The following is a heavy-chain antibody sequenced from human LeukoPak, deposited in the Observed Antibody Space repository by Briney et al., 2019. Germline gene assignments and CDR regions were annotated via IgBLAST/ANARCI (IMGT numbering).Heavy chain of an antibody. CDR2: ISAYNGNT. J-gene: IGHJ4*02. D-gene: IGHD6-19*01. Sequence: ASVKVSCKASGYTFTSYGISWVRQAPGQGLEWMGWISAYNGNTNYAQKLQGRVTMTTDASTSTAYMELRSLRSDDTAVYYSARMPYSSGWYWLDYWGQGTLVTVSS. CDR1: GYTFTSYG. V-gene: IGHV1-18*01. CDR3: ARMPYSSGWYWLDY.